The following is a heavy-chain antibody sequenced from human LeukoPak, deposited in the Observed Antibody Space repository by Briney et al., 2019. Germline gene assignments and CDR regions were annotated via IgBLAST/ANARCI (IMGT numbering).Heavy chain of an antibody. V-gene: IGHV1-69*05. D-gene: IGHD3-3*01. CDR3: ARGVFWSGYYYYYYMDV. CDR1: GGTFSSYA. CDR2: IIPIFGTA. Sequence: SVKVSCKASGGTFSSYAISWVRQAPGQGLEWMGGIIPIFGTANYAQKFQGRVTITTDESTSTAYMELSSLRSEDTAVYYCARGVFWSGYYYYYYMDVWGKGTTVTVSS. J-gene: IGHJ6*03.